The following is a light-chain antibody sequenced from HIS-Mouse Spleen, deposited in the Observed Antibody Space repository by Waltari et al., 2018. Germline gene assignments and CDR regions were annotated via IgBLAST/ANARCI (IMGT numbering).Light chain of an antibody. Sequence: QSVLTQPPSASGTPGQRVTISCSVSSSNIGSNTVNRYQQLPGTAPKLLIYSNNQRPSGVPDRFSGSKSGTSASLAISGLQSEDEADYYCAAWDDSLNGWVFGGGTKLTVL. J-gene: IGLJ3*02. CDR1: SSNIGSNT. CDR3: AAWDDSLNGWV. CDR2: SNN. V-gene: IGLV1-44*01.